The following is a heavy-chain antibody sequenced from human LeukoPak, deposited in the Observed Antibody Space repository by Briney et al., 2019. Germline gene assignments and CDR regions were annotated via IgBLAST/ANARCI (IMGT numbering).Heavy chain of an antibody. CDR3: ATHDILTGYFVFGAFDI. CDR2: ISGSGGST. Sequence: PGGSLRLSCGASGFTFSSYGMSWVRQAPGKGLEWVSAISGSGGSTYYADSVKGRFTISRDNSKNTLYLQMNSLRAEDTAVYYCATHDILTGYFVFGAFDIWGQGTMVTVSS. CDR1: GFTFSSYG. J-gene: IGHJ3*02. D-gene: IGHD3-9*01. V-gene: IGHV3-23*01.